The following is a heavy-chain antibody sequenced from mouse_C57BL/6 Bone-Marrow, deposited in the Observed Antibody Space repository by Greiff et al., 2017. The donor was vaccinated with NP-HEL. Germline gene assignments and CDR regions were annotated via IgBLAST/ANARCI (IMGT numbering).Heavy chain of an antibody. CDR1: GYTFTSYW. Sequence: QVQLQQPGAELVMPGASVKLSCKASGYTFTSYWMHWVKQRPGQGLEWIGEIDPSDSYTNYNQKFKGTSTLTVAKSSSTAYMQLSSLKSEDSAVYYCASLGRTGFDYWGQGTTLTVSS. D-gene: IGHD4-1*01. J-gene: IGHJ2*01. V-gene: IGHV1-69*01. CDR3: ASLGRTGFDY. CDR2: IDPSDSYT.